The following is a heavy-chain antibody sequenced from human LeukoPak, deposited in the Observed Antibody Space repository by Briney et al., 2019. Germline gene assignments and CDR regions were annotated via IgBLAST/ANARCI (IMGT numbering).Heavy chain of an antibody. D-gene: IGHD3-22*01. V-gene: IGHV1-2*02. Sequence: ASVTVSCTASGYTFTGYYMHWVRQAPGQGLEWMGWINPNSGGTNYAQKFQGRVTMTRDTSISTAYMELSRLRSDDTAVYYCARGTYYYGSSGYYQDYWGQGTLVTVSS. J-gene: IGHJ4*02. CDR1: GYTFTGYY. CDR2: INPNSGGT. CDR3: ARGTYYYGSSGYYQDY.